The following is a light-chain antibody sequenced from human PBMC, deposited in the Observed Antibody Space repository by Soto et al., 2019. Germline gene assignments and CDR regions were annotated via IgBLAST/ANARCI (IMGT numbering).Light chain of an antibody. CDR2: STN. CDR1: SGSVSSSHY. V-gene: IGLV8-61*01. CDR3: LQFLRSGVV. J-gene: IGLJ3*02. Sequence: QAVVTQEPSFSVSPGGTVTLTCGLNSGSVSSSHYPSWYQQTPGQAPRTLSTNTRSSGVPDRFAGSILGNKAALTIAGAQADDESDYYCLQFLRSGVVLGGGTKLTVL.